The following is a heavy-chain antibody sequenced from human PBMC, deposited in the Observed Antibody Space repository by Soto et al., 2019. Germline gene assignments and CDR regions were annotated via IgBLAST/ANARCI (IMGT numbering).Heavy chain of an antibody. CDR3: AKGVYHNWCAFDI. J-gene: IGHJ3*02. Sequence: EVQLLESGGGLVQPGGSLRLSCAASEFTFSSYAMSWVRQAPGKGLEWVSVVSGSGGNTYYADSVKGRFTISRDNSKNTLFLQMNSLRAEDTAVYYCAKGVYHNWCAFDIWGHGTTVTVSS. CDR1: EFTFSSYA. CDR2: VSGSGGNT. V-gene: IGHV3-23*01. D-gene: IGHD2-2*02.